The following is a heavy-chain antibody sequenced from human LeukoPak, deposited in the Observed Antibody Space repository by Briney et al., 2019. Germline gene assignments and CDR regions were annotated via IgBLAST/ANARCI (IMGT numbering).Heavy chain of an antibody. V-gene: IGHV3-21*01. CDR2: ISSDSSYI. CDR1: GFTFSSYA. D-gene: IGHD3-16*01. J-gene: IGHJ4*02. Sequence: GTSLRLSCAASGFTFSSYAMHWVRQAPGKGLEWVSSISSDSSYIYYADSVKGRFTISRDNAKNSLYLQMNSLRAEDTAVYYCARGSVGGGNYFDYWGQGTLVTVPS. CDR3: ARGSVGGGNYFDY.